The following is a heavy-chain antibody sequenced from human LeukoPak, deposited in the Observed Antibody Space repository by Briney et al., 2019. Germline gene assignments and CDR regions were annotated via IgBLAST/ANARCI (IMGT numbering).Heavy chain of an antibody. Sequence: GGSLRLSCAASGFTFSSYAVSWVRQAPGKGLEWVSAISGSGGSTYYADSVKGRFTISRDNSKNTLYLQMNSLRAEDTAVYYCAKDQDYYDSSGLFGYWGQGTLVTVSS. J-gene: IGHJ4*02. CDR3: AKDQDYYDSSGLFGY. CDR2: ISGSGGST. V-gene: IGHV3-23*01. D-gene: IGHD3-22*01. CDR1: GFTFSSYA.